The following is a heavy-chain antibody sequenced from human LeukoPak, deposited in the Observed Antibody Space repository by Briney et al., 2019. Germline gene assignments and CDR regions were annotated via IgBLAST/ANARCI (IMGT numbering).Heavy chain of an antibody. CDR3: ARVVSSSWYENWFDP. D-gene: IGHD6-13*01. V-gene: IGHV3-23*01. Sequence: PGGSLRLSCAASGFTFSTYAMSWVRQAPGKGLEWVPSISDSDGSTYYADSVKGRFTISRDNSKNTLYLQMNSLRAEDTAVYYCARVVSSSWYENWFDPWGQGTLVTVSS. J-gene: IGHJ5*02. CDR1: GFTFSTYA. CDR2: ISDSDGST.